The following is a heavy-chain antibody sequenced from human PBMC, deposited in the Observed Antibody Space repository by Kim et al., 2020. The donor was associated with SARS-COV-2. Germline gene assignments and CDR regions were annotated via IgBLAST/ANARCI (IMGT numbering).Heavy chain of an antibody. D-gene: IGHD3-16*01. Sequence: SETLSLTCTVSGGSISSSSYYWGWIRQPPGKGLEWIGSIYYSGSTYYNPSLKSRVTISVDTSKNQFSLKLSSVTAADTAVYYCARHWGATTPFDCWGQGTLVTVSS. V-gene: IGHV4-39*01. CDR1: GGSISSSSYY. CDR2: IYYSGST. J-gene: IGHJ4*02. CDR3: ARHWGATTPFDC.